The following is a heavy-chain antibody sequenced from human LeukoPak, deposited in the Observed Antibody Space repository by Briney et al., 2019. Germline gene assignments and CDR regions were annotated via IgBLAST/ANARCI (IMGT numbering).Heavy chain of an antibody. V-gene: IGHV3-74*01. CDR3: TCCGSGSYGGH. J-gene: IGHJ4*02. CDR2: INSDGSGT. D-gene: IGHD3-10*01. CDR1: GFTFSGYC. Sequence: GGSLKLSCTTSGFTFSGYCMHWVRQAPGKGLVWVSRINSDGSGTHYADSVKGRFTTPSDNAIKTQYLKLDGLRSKDTAVFYGTCCGSGSYGGHWGQGTLVSVSS.